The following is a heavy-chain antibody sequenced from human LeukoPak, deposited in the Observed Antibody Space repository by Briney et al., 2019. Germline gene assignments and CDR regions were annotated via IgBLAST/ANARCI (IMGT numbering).Heavy chain of an antibody. CDR2: IFRSGST. CDR3: ARHAYCSGGSCPDF. Sequence: PSETLSLTCAVSGYSISSGYYWGWIRQPPGKGLEWIGSIFRSGSTHYHPSLKSRVTISVDTSKNQFSLELSSVTAADTAVYYCARHAYCSGGSCPDFWGQGTLVTVSS. D-gene: IGHD2-15*01. V-gene: IGHV4-38-2*01. CDR1: GYSISSGYY. J-gene: IGHJ4*02.